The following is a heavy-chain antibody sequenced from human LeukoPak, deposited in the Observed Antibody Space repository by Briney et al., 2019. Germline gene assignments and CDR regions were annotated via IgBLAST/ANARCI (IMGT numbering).Heavy chain of an antibody. CDR1: GFTFDDYG. J-gene: IGHJ4*02. CDR2: INWNGGST. Sequence: GGSLRLSCAASGFTFDDYGMSWVRQAPGKGLEWVSGINWNGGSTGYADSVKGRFTISRDNAKNSLYLQMNSLRAEDTALYYCANVGLGSWKFDYWGQGTLVTVSS. CDR3: ANVGLGSWKFDY. D-gene: IGHD6-13*01. V-gene: IGHV3-20*04.